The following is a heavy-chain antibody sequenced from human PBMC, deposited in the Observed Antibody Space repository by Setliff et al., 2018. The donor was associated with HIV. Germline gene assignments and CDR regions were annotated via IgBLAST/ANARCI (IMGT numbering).Heavy chain of an antibody. V-gene: IGHV4-59*11. CDR1: GDSITGRW. CDR2: IYYSGST. Sequence: SETLSLTCTVSGDSITGRWLSWIRQPPGKGLEWIGYIYYSGSTNYNPSLKSRVTLSGGMSENQLFLRLTSVTAADTAVYYCVRGFCSSTTCYEDYYYMDVWGKGSTVTVSS. CDR3: VRGFCSSTTCYEDYYYMDV. J-gene: IGHJ6*03. D-gene: IGHD2-2*01.